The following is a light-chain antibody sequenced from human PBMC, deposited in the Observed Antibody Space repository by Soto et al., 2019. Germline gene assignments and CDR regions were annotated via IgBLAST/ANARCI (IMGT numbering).Light chain of an antibody. Sequence: QSVLTQPPSVSGAPGQRVTISCTGSSSNIGAGYDVHWYQQLPGTAPKLLIYGNSNRPSGVPDRFSGSKSGTSASLAITGLQAEDEADYYCQSYDSSLNTRVFGGGTKVTVL. CDR3: QSYDSSLNTRV. CDR2: GNS. V-gene: IGLV1-40*01. J-gene: IGLJ2*01. CDR1: SSNIGAGYD.